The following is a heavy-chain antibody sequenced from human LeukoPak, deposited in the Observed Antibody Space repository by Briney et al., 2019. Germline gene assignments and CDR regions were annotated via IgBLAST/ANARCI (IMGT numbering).Heavy chain of an antibody. Sequence: GGSLRLSCAASGFTFSSYGMSWVRQAPGKGLEWVSAICGSGGSTYYADSVKGRFTISRDNSKNTLYLQMNSLRAEDTAVYDYAKMTTAGKYHPLCYFDYWGQGTLVTVSS. V-gene: IGHV3-23*01. D-gene: IGHD2-2*01. J-gene: IGHJ4*02. CDR3: AKMTTAGKYHPLCYFDY. CDR2: ICGSGGST. CDR1: GFTFSSYG.